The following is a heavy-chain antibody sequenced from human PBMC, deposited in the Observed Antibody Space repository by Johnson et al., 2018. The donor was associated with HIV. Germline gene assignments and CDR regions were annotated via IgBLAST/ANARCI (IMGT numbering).Heavy chain of an antibody. CDR3: TTDQGCPFVTGTTLGSFDI. J-gene: IGHJ3*02. Sequence: HWVRQDPGTGLAWVAFIRYDGSNKYYVDSVKGRFALYRDESMNTLYVEMNSLKTEDTAVYYCTTDQGCPFVTGTTLGSFDIWGQWTMVTVSS. CDR2: IRYDGSNK. V-gene: IGHV3-30*02. D-gene: IGHD1-20*01.